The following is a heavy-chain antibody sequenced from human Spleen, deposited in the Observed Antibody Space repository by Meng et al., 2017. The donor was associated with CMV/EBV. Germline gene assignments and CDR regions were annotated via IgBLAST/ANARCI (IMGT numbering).Heavy chain of an antibody. D-gene: IGHD3-22*01. CDR2: ISGGGSII. CDR1: GFTFSDYY. CDR3: ARDPPSHPYDDSCYYYLFDY. Sequence: GGSLRLSCAASGFTFSDYYMSWIRQAPGKGLEWVSHISGGGSIIYYADSVRGRFTISRDNAKNSLYLQMDGLRAEDTDVYYCARDPPSHPYDDSCYYYLFDYWGQGALVTVSS. V-gene: IGHV3-11*04. J-gene: IGHJ4*02.